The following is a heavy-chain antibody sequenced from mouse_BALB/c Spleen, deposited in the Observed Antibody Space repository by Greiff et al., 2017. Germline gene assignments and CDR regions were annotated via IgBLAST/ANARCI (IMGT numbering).Heavy chain of an antibody. J-gene: IGHJ4*01. D-gene: IGHD4-1*01. CDR1: GLTFTDYY. V-gene: IGHV7-3*02. CDR3: ARASNWVYAMDY. CDR2: IRNKANGYTT. Sequence: EVMLVESGGGLVQPGGSLRLSCATSGLTFTDYYMSWVRQPPGKALEWLGFIRNKANGYTTEYSASVKGRFTISRDNSQSILYLQMNTLRAEDSATYYCARASNWVYAMDYWGQGTSVTVSS.